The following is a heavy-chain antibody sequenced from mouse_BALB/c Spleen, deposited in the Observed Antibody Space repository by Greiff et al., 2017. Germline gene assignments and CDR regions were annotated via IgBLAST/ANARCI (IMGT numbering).Heavy chain of an antibody. V-gene: IGHV1-7*01. CDR2: INPSTGYT. Sequence: VQLQQSGAELANPGASVTMSCKASGYTFTSYWMHWVKQRPGQGLEWIGYINPSTGYTEYNQKFKDKATLNADKSSSTAYMQLSILTSEDSAVYNCAKFCDGDFLGFADWGQGTLVTVSA. CDR1: GYTFTSYW. CDR3: AKFCDGDFLGFAD. D-gene: IGHD2-3*01. J-gene: IGHJ3*01.